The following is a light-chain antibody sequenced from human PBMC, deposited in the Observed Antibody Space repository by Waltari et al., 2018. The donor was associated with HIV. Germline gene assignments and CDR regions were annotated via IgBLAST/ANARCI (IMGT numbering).Light chain of an antibody. CDR2: GAS. V-gene: IGKV3-20*01. J-gene: IGKJ1*01. CDR3: QQYGRSPRT. CDR1: QSVSSSH. Sequence: ELVLTQSPGTLSLSPGERATLSCRTSQSVSSSHLAWYQQKPGQAPRLLIYGASSRATGIPDRFSGSGSGTDFNLTISSLEAEDSAVYYCQQYGRSPRTFGQGTKVEIK.